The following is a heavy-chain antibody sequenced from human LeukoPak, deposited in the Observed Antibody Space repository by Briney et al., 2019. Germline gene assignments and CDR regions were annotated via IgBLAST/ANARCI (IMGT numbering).Heavy chain of an antibody. CDR2: INSDGSST. V-gene: IGHV3-74*01. J-gene: IGHJ4*02. D-gene: IGHD6-13*01. CDR3: AKVRGIAAAGIFDY. CDR1: GFTFSSYW. Sequence: GGSLRLSCAASGFTFSSYWMHWVRHAPGKGLVWVSRINSDGSSTSYADSVKGRFTISRDNAKNTLYLQMNSLRAEDTALYYCAKVRGIAAAGIFDYWGQGTLVTVSS.